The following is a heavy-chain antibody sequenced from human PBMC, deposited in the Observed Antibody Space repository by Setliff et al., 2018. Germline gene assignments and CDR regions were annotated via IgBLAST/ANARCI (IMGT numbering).Heavy chain of an antibody. J-gene: IGHJ5*02. Sequence: SETLSLTCAVSGGSISSSNWWSWVRQPPGKGLEWIGEIYHSGSTNYNPSLKSRATISVDTSKNQFSLKLSSVTAADTAVYYCARHHRGVIISWFDPWGQGTLVTVSS. D-gene: IGHD3-10*01. CDR3: ARHHRGVIISWFDP. CDR1: GGSISSSNW. V-gene: IGHV4-4*02. CDR2: IYHSGST.